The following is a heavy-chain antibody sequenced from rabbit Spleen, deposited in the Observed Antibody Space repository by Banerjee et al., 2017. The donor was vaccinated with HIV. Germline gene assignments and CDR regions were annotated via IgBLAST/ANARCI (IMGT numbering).Heavy chain of an antibody. CDR3: ARDTSSSFSSYGMDL. D-gene: IGHD1-1*01. Sequence: QSLEESGGDLVKPGASLTLTCTASGFSFSYSDYMCWVRQPPGKGPEWIACIGAGSSGSTYYATWAIGRFTCSKPSSTTVTLQMTRLTAADTATYFCARDTSSSFSSYGMDLWGPGTLVTVS. CDR1: GFSFSYSDY. V-gene: IGHV1S40*01. CDR2: IGAGSSGST. J-gene: IGHJ6*01.